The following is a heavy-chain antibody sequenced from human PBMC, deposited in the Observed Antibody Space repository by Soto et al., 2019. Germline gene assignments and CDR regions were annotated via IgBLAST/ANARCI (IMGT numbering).Heavy chain of an antibody. V-gene: IGHV1-18*01. D-gene: IGHD6-19*01. J-gene: IGHJ6*02. CDR2: ISAYNGNT. CDR3: VRDRRQWLDGGYYYYGMDV. CDR1: GYTFTSYG. Sequence: QVQLVQSGAEVKKPGASVKVSCKASGYTFTSYGISWVRQAPGQGLEWMGWISAYNGNTNYAQKLQGRVTMTTDTSTSTAYMELRSLRSDDTAVYYCVRDRRQWLDGGYYYYGMDVWGQGTTVTVSS.